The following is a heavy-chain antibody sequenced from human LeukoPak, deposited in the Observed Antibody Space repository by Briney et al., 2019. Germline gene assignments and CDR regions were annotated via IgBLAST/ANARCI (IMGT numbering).Heavy chain of an antibody. CDR2: ISGSGGST. J-gene: IGHJ4*02. Sequence: GGSLRLSCAASGFTSRTFPMSWVRQAPGKGLEWVSAISGSGGSTYYADSVKGRFTISRDNSKNTLYLQMNSLRAEDTAVYYCAKPKVGATMQFDYWGQGTLVTVSS. CDR3: AKPKVGATMQFDY. CDR1: GFTSRTFP. D-gene: IGHD1-26*01. V-gene: IGHV3-23*01.